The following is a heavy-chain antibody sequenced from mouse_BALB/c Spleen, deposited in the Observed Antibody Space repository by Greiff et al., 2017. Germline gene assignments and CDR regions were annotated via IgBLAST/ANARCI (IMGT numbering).Heavy chain of an antibody. CDR3: ARAYYGNYPAWFAY. CDR1: GYAFTNYL. V-gene: IGHV1-54*03. J-gene: IGHJ3*01. Sequence: VQLQQSGAELVRPGTSVKVSCKASGYAFTNYLIEWVKQRPGQGLEWIGVINPGSGGTNYNEKFKGKATLTADKSSSTAYMQLSSLTSDDSAVYFCARAYYGNYPAWFAYWGQGTLVTVSA. D-gene: IGHD2-10*01. CDR2: INPGSGGT.